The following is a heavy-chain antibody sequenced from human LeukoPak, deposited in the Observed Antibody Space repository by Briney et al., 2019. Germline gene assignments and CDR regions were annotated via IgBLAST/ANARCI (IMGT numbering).Heavy chain of an antibody. V-gene: IGHV4-30-4*01. CDR1: GGSISSGDYY. CDR3: ARDHRRITMVRGVIPPGYYYYGMDV. J-gene: IGHJ6*04. D-gene: IGHD3-10*01. CDR2: IYYSGST. Sequence: PSQTLSLTCTVSGGSISSGDYYGSWIRQPPGKGLEWIGYIYYSGSTYYNLSLKSRVTISVDTSKNQFSLKLSSVTAADTAVYYCARDHRRITMVRGVIPPGYYYYGMDVWGKGTTVTVSS.